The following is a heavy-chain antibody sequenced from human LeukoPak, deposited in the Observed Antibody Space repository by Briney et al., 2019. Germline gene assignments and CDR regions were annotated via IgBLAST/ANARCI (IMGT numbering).Heavy chain of an antibody. CDR2: INGGSSST. D-gene: IGHD6-13*01. V-gene: IGHV3-23*01. CDR1: GFTFSSYA. CDR3: ARGVYIAAAQYGY. Sequence: GGSLRLSCAASGFTFSSYAMSWVRQAPGKGLEWVSAINGGSSSTYYADSVKGRFTISRDNSKNTLYLQMNGLRAEDTAVYYCARGVYIAAAQYGYWGQGTLVTVSS. J-gene: IGHJ4*02.